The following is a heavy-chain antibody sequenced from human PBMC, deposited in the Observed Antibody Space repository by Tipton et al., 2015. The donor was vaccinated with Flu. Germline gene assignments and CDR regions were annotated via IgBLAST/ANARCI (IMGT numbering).Heavy chain of an antibody. V-gene: IGHV4-59*05. CDR2: ISYSGNT. J-gene: IGHJ4*02. CDR1: GGSINSYY. CDR3: ARLSFYDVDLKNFYFED. Sequence: TLSLTCTVSGGSINSYYWSWIRQPPGKGLEWIGGISYSGNTYYNPSLKSRVVISVDTSKNQLSLKLRSVTAADTAVFYCARLSFYDVDLKNFYFEDWGQGTLVTVSS. D-gene: IGHD3-10*02.